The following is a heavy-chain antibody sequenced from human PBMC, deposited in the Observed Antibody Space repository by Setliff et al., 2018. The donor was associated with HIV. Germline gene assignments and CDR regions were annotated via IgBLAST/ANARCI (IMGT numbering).Heavy chain of an antibody. D-gene: IGHD3-10*01. CDR3: AKAFFFGVDAFDI. J-gene: IGHJ3*02. Sequence: PGGSLRLSCAASGLIFSSYEMNWVRQAPGKGLEWISFIGAVGSPTFYAESVKGRFTISKDNSKNTLYLQMSSLRDEDTAVYYCAKAFFFGVDAFDIWGQGTMVTVSS. CDR2: IGAVGSPT. CDR1: GLIFSSYE. V-gene: IGHV3-23*01.